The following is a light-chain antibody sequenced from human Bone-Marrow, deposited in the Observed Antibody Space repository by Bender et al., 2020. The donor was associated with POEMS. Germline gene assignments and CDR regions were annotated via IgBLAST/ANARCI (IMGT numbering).Light chain of an antibody. J-gene: IGLJ3*02. CDR1: SSNIGAHA. Sequence: QSVLTQPPSASGTPGQRVTISCSGGSSNIGAHAVNWYQHLPGTAPKLLIYASHRRPSEVPDRFPGSRSGTSASLAISGLQSEDEADYYCAVWDDSLNGWVFGGGTKLTV. CDR2: ASH. CDR3: AVWDDSLNGWV. V-gene: IGLV1-44*01.